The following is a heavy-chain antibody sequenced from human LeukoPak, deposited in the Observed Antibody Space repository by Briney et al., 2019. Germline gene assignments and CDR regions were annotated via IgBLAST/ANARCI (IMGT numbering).Heavy chain of an antibody. V-gene: IGHV3-21*01. Sequence: PGGSLRLSCAASGFTFSSFSMNWVRHAPGKGLEWVSSISSSSSYIYYADSVKGRFTISRDNAKNSLYLQMNSLRAEDTAVYYCARGVLGTKHFDYWGQGTLVTVSS. J-gene: IGHJ4*02. CDR3: ARGVLGTKHFDY. D-gene: IGHD7-27*01. CDR2: ISSSSSYI. CDR1: GFTFSSFS.